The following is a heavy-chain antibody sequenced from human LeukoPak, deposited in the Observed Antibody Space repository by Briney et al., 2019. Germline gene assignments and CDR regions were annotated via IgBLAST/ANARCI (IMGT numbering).Heavy chain of an antibody. CDR2: ICSSSSYI. D-gene: IGHD6-13*01. Sequence: GGSLRLSCAASEFTFSNYNMNWVRQAPGKGLEWVSSICSSSSYIYYTDSVEDRFTISRDNAKNSLYLQMNSLRAEDTAVYYCASTSSSWFGKDYWGQGTLVTVSS. CDR3: ASTSSSWFGKDY. CDR1: EFTFSNYN. V-gene: IGHV3-21*01. J-gene: IGHJ4*02.